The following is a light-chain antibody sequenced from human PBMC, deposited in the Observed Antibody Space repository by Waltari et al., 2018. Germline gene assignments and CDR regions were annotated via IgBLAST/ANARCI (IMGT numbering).Light chain of an antibody. CDR3: MQALDTPT. J-gene: IGKJ2*01. V-gene: IGKV2-28*01. Sequence: DIVMTQSPLSLPVTPGQPASISCRSSPSLLYSGGHTYLDLYLQKPGQSPQLLIYLTSKRASGVPERFSGSGSGTEFTLKISRVEAEDVGVYYCMQALDTPTFGQGTKLEIK. CDR2: LTS. CDR1: PSLLYSGGHTY.